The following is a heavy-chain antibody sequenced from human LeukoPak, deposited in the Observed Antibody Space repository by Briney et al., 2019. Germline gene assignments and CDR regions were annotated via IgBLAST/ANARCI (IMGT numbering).Heavy chain of an antibody. CDR1: GFIFSQYY. CDR2: IESNGSDR. V-gene: IGHV3-7*01. CDR3: AFLVRDPLH. D-gene: IGHD3-10*01. J-gene: IGHJ1*01. Sequence: GGSLRLSCAVSGFIFSQYYMGWVRQAPGKGLEWVAIIESNGSDRKYVDSVKGRFTISRDNAKHSLYLQMSSLSAEDTAIYYCAFLVRDPLHWGRGTLVTVSS.